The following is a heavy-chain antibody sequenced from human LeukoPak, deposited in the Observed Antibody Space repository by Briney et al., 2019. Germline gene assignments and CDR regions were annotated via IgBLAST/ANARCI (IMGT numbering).Heavy chain of an antibody. CDR1: GFTFSSYG. CDR3: AKDSDPELELLHFDY. J-gene: IGHJ4*02. V-gene: IGHV3-30*18. CDR2: ISYDGSNK. D-gene: IGHD1-7*01. Sequence: GRSLRLSCAASGFTFSSYGMHWVRQAPGKGLEWVAVISYDGSNKYYADSVKGRFTISRDNSKNTLYLQMNSLRAEDTAVYYCAKDSDPELELLHFDYRGQGTLVTVSS.